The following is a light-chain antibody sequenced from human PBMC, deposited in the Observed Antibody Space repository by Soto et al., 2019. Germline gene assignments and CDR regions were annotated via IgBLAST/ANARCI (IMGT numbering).Light chain of an antibody. V-gene: IGKV1-33*01. CDR2: DIS. CDR1: QVITEY. CDR3: QQYENLPYT. Sequence: DIQMTQSASSLSAAVGDRVTITCQTSQVITEYLNWYQQKPGKAPKLVIYDISTLEIGVPSRFSGGGSGTKFTFTISGLQTEDIATYYCQQYENLPYTFGQGTKVDIK. J-gene: IGKJ2*01.